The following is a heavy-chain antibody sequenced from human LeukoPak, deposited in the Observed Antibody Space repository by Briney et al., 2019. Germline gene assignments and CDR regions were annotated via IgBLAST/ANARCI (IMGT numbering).Heavy chain of an antibody. CDR1: GGSISSGDYY. J-gene: IGHJ4*02. CDR2: IYYSGST. Sequence: SETLSLTCTVSGGSISSGDYYWSWIRQPPGTGLEWIGYIYYSGSTYYNPSLKSRVTISVDTSKNQFSPKLSSVTAADTAVYYCAREPDYYDSSGYYFVDWGQGTLVTVSS. D-gene: IGHD3-22*01. V-gene: IGHV4-30-4*01. CDR3: AREPDYYDSSGYYFVD.